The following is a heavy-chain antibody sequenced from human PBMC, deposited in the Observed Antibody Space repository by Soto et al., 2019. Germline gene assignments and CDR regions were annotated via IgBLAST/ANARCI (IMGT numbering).Heavy chain of an antibody. CDR3: ARRYGGNFDY. CDR2: IYYSGST. V-gene: IGHV4-59*01. D-gene: IGHD1-26*01. J-gene: IGHJ4*02. CDR1: GGSISSYY. Sequence: SETLSLTCTVSGGSISSYYWSWIRQPPGKGLEWIGYIYYSGSTNYNPSLKSRVTTSVDRSKNQFSLKLSSVTAADTAVYYCARRYGGNFDYWGQGTLVTVSS.